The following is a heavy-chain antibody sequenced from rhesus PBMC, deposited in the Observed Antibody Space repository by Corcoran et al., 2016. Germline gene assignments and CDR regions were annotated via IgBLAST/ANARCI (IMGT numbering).Heavy chain of an antibody. Sequence: DVHLVVAGGGVVNPGGSLSLSCYASGFIFRSYVLHWVAQAPGKSLEWFSVISESCGTIYYADSVKGRFTISRDNAKNSLFLQMNSLRAEDTAVYYCTRGTHFDYWGQGVLVTVSS. V-gene: IGHV3S26*01. D-gene: IGHD3-3*01. J-gene: IGHJ4*01. CDR3: TRGTHFDY. CDR1: GFIFRSYV. CDR2: ISESCGTI.